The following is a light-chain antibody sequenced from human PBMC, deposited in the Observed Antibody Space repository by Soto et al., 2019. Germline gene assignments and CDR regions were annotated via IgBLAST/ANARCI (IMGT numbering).Light chain of an antibody. Sequence: QMTQSPSSLSASVGEKIIITCRASRDVGSDVSWYQQKPGQAPKLLIYAASNLYTGVPSRFSGSRSGTEFTLTISSLQPEDFESSYCLHDYGDSWTFGQGTKVDIK. CDR2: AAS. V-gene: IGKV1-6*01. J-gene: IGKJ1*01. CDR3: LHDYGDSWT. CDR1: RDVGSD.